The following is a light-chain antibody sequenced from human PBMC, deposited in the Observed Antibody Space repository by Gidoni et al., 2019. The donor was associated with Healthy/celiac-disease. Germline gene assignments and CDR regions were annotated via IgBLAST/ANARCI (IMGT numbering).Light chain of an antibody. CDR3: QQYNNWPPLT. CDR2: CAS. J-gene: IGKJ4*01. Sequence: EIVMTQSPATLSVSPGERATLSCRASQSVSSNLSWYQQKPGQAPRLLIYCASTRATGIPARFSGSWSGTEFTLTISSLQSEDFAVYYCQQYNNWPPLTFGGGTKVEIK. CDR1: QSVSSN. V-gene: IGKV3-15*01.